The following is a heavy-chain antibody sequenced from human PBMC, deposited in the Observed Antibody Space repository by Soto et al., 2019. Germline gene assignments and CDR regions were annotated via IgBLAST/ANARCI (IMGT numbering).Heavy chain of an antibody. CDR1: GGTFSSYA. D-gene: IGHD7-27*01. CDR3: ARTVLPALLGINAGFDAFDI. Sequence: ASVKVSCKASGGTFSSYAISWVRQAPGQGLEWMGGIIPIFGTANYAQKFQGRVTITADESTSTAYMELSSLRSEDTAVYYCARTVLPALLGINAGFDAFDIWGQGTMVTVSS. CDR2: IIPIFGTA. V-gene: IGHV1-69*13. J-gene: IGHJ3*02.